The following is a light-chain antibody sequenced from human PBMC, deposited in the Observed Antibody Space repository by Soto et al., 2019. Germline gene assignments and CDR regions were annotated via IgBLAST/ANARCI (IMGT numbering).Light chain of an antibody. J-gene: IGKJ1*01. V-gene: IGKV1-5*03. CDR1: QSISSW. CDR3: QQYNSYSPTWT. Sequence: DIQITESPSTLSASVGDRVTSTWRASQSISSWLAWYQQKPGKAPKLLIYKASSLESGVPSRFSGSGSGTEFTLTISSLQPDDFATYYCQQYNSYSPTWTFGQGTKVDIK. CDR2: KAS.